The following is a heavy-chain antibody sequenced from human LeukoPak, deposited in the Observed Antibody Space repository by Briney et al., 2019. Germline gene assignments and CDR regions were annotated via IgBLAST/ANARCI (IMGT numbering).Heavy chain of an antibody. V-gene: IGHV1-18*01. J-gene: IGHJ6*03. CDR1: GYTFTSYG. Sequence: GASVKVSCKASGYTFTSYGISWVRQAPGQGLEWMGWISAYNGNTNYAQKLQGRVTMTTDTSTSTAYMELRSLRSDDTAVYYCARVYYGSGSYFRFGYYYMDVWGKGTTVTISS. CDR3: ARVYYGSGSYFRFGYYYMDV. D-gene: IGHD3-10*01. CDR2: ISAYNGNT.